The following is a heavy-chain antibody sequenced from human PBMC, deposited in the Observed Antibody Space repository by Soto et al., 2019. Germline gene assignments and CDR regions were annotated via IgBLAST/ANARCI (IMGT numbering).Heavy chain of an antibody. V-gene: IGHV4-31*03. D-gene: IGHD3-10*01. CDR3: ARDHGSGSREGGYYYYYGMDV. CDR1: GGYLNSGVYY. Sequence: PSVTLSVTCPVAGGYLNSGVYYWSWLRQHPGKGLEWIGYIYYSGSTYYNPSLKSRVTISVDRSKNQFSLKLSSVTAADTAVYYCARDHGSGSREGGYYYYYGMDVWGQGTTVTVSS. CDR2: IYYSGST. J-gene: IGHJ6*02.